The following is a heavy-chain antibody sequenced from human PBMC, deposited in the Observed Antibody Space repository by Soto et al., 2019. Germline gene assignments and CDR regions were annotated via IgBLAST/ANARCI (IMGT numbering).Heavy chain of an antibody. Sequence: IPWSGSEDNFATYCIRRISQKPGKGLEWMGIIYPGDSDTRYSPSFQGQVTISADKSISTAYLQWSSLKASDTAMYYCARTAAAGKYYYGTDVWGQGTTVTVSS. CDR1: EDNFATYC. J-gene: IGHJ6*02. CDR2: IYPGDSDT. D-gene: IGHD6-13*01. CDR3: ARTAAAGKYYYGTDV. V-gene: IGHV5-51*01.